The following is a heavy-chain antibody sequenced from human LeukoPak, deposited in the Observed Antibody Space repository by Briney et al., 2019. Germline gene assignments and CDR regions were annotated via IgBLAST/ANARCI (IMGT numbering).Heavy chain of an antibody. D-gene: IGHD6-25*01. CDR2: TYYRSKWYN. Sequence: SQTLSLTCAISGDSFSSNSAAWDWISQSPSRGLEWLVRTYYRSKWYNDYAVSVKSRITINPDTSKNQFSLQLNSVTPEDTAVYYCARGVGSAVNYYYGMDVWGQGTTVTVSS. J-gene: IGHJ6*02. CDR3: ARGVGSAVNYYYGMDV. CDR1: GDSFSSNSAA. V-gene: IGHV6-1*01.